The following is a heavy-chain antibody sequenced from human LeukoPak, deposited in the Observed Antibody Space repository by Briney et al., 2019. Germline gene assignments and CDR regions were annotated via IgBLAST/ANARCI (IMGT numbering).Heavy chain of an antibody. J-gene: IGHJ4*02. V-gene: IGHV3-21*01. CDR1: GFTFARYS. Sequence: GGSLRLSCAASGFTFARYSMSWVRQAPGKGLEWVSSISSSSSNIYYADSVTGRFTISRDNAKNSLYLQMNSLRAEDTAVYYCVRAVEYYYDSSGYAVDYWGQGTLVTVSS. D-gene: IGHD3-22*01. CDR2: ISSSSSNI. CDR3: VRAVEYYYDSSGYAVDY.